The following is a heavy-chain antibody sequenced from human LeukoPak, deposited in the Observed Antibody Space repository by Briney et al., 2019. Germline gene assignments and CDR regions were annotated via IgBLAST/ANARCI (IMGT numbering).Heavy chain of an antibody. CDR3: ARVAAAGPVGYFQH. J-gene: IGHJ1*01. CDR2: ISSSSSTI. V-gene: IGHV3-48*01. Sequence: PGGPLRLSCAASGFTFSSYSMNWVRQAPGKGLEWVSYISSSSSTIYYADSVKGRFTISRDNAKNSLYLQMNSLRAEDTAVYYCARVAAAGPVGYFQHWGQGTLVTVSS. CDR1: GFTFSSYS. D-gene: IGHD6-13*01.